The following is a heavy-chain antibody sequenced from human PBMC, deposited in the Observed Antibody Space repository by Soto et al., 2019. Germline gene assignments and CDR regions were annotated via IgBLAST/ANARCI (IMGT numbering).Heavy chain of an antibody. J-gene: IGHJ4*02. D-gene: IGHD7-27*01. CDR3: ARGWGRIFDY. CDR1: GGSFSGYY. CDR2: INHSGST. Sequence: QVQLQQWGAGLLKPSETLSLTCAVYGGSFSGYYWNWIRQPPGKGLEWIGEINHSGSTNYNPSLKSRAPLSVDTSKNQFSLKLSSVTAADTAVYYCARGWGRIFDYWGQGTLVTVSS. V-gene: IGHV4-34*01.